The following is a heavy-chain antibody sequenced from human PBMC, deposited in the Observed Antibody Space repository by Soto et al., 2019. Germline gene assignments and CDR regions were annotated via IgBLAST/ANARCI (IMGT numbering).Heavy chain of an antibody. Sequence: EVQLVESGGTLVQPGGSLRISCAASGFTFSHYWIIWVRQAPGKGLEWVANIKQDGSEKYYLDSGKGRFTTSRDNANKSVYLQMNSLRAEDTAVYYCARAPEGRSADSWGQGTLVTVSS. CDR1: GFTFSHYW. V-gene: IGHV3-7*03. CDR3: ARAPEGRSADS. CDR2: IKQDGSEK. J-gene: IGHJ5*01.